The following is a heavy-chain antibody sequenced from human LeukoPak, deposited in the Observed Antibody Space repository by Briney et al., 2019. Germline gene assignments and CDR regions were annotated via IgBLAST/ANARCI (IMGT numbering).Heavy chain of an antibody. CDR3: ARDRRSSSHGWFDP. D-gene: IGHD6-13*01. V-gene: IGHV3-53*01. J-gene: IGHJ5*02. CDR2: IYSGGST. CDR1: GFTVSSNY. Sequence: GGSLRLSCAASGFTVSSNYMSWVRQAPGKGLEWVSVIYSGGSTYYADSVKGRFTISRDNSKNTLYLQMNSLRAEDTAVYYCARDRRSSSHGWFDPWGQGTLVTVSS.